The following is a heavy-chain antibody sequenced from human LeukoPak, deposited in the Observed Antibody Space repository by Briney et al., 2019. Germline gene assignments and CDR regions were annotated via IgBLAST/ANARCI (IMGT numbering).Heavy chain of an antibody. CDR1: GYTFTSYG. V-gene: IGHV1-18*01. D-gene: IGHD3-10*01. J-gene: IGHJ6*03. CDR3: ARAHYYGSGSYYSPDYYYYMDV. Sequence: GASVKVSCKASGYTFTSYGISWVRPAPGQGREWMGWISAYNGNTNYAQKLQGRVTMTTDTSTSTAYMELRSLRSDDTAVYYCARAHYYGSGSYYSPDYYYYMDVWGKGTTVTVSS. CDR2: ISAYNGNT.